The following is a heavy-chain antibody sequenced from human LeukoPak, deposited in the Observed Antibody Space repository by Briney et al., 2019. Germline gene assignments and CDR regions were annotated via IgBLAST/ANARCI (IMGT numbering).Heavy chain of an antibody. Sequence: KPSETLSLTCTVSGGSISSSSYYWGWIRQPPGKGLEWIGEINHSGSTNYNPSLKSRVTISVDTSKNQFSLKLSSVTAADTAVYYCARAHTMIVVVIQSMYAFDIWGQGTMVTVSS. CDR1: GGSISSSSYY. CDR2: INHSGST. D-gene: IGHD3-22*01. CDR3: ARAHTMIVVVIQSMYAFDI. J-gene: IGHJ3*02. V-gene: IGHV4-39*07.